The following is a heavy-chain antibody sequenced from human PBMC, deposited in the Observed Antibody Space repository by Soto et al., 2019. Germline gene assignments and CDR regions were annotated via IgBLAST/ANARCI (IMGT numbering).Heavy chain of an antibody. V-gene: IGHV1-69*01. CDR1: GGTFGSYA. J-gene: IGHJ6*02. D-gene: IGHD2-2*01. Sequence: QVQLVQSGAEVKKPGSSVKVSCKASGGTFGSYAISWVRQAPGQGLEWMGGIIPIPGTANYAQKFQGRVTMAADESTSTAYMELSSPRSEDTAVYYCARSQGSSTSLEIYYYYYYGMDVWGQGTTVTVSS. CDR2: IIPIPGTA. CDR3: ARSQGSSTSLEIYYYYYYGMDV.